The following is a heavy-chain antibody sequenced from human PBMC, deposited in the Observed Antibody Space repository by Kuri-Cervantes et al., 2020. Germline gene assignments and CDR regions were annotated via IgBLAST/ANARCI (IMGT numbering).Heavy chain of an antibody. CDR2: IYYSGST. CDR1: GGSVSSGSYY. Sequence: SETLSLTCTVSGGSVSSGSYYWSWIRQPPGKGLEWIGYIYYSGSTNYNPSLKSRVTISADTSKNQFSLKLTSMTAADTAVYYCARQGTYGTTIDYWGQGTLVTVSS. D-gene: IGHD1/OR15-1a*01. J-gene: IGHJ4*02. V-gene: IGHV4-61*01. CDR3: ARQGTYGTTIDY.